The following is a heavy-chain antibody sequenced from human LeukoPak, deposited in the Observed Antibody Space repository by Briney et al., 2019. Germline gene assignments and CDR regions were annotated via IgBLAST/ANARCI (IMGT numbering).Heavy chain of an antibody. CDR3: ARIPYYYDSSGYFYYYYYMDV. D-gene: IGHD3-22*01. V-gene: IGHV4-39*07. Sequence: SETLSLTCTVSGGSISSSIYYWGWIRQPPGKGLEWIGSIYYSGSTYYNPSLKSRVTISVDTSKYQFSLKLSSVTAADTAVYYCARIPYYYDSSGYFYYYYYMDVWGKGTTVTVSS. J-gene: IGHJ6*03. CDR1: GGSISSSIYY. CDR2: IYYSGST.